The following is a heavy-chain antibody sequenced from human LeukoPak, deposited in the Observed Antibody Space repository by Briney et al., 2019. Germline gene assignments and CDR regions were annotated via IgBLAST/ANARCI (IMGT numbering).Heavy chain of an antibody. CDR3: ARGSGDYRDMLRADY. J-gene: IGHJ4*02. D-gene: IGHD3-16*02. CDR2: IYYSGST. CDR1: GGSISSGGYY. Sequence: SETLSLTCTVSGGSISSGGYYWSWIRQHPGKGLEWIGYIYYSGSTYYNPSLKSRVTISVDTSKNQFSLKLSSVTAADTAVYYCARGSGDYRDMLRADYWGQGTLVTVSS. V-gene: IGHV4-31*03.